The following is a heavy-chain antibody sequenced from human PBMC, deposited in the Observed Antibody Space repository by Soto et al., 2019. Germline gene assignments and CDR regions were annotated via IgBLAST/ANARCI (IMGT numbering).Heavy chain of an antibody. J-gene: IGHJ4*02. CDR2: ISYDGSNK. CDR1: GFTFSSYA. V-gene: IGHV3-30-3*01. Sequence: QVQLVESGGGVVQPGRSLRLSCAASGFTFSSYAMHWVRQAPGKGLEWVAVISYDGSNKYYADSVKGRFTISRDNSKTTLYLQLISLRAEDTAVYYCARDFAASSSWYPYFPDYWGQGTLVTVSS. CDR3: ARDFAASSSWYPYFPDY. D-gene: IGHD6-13*01.